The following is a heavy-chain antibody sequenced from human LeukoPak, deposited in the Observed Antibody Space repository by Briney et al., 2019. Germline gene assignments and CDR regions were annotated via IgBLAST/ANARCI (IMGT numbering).Heavy chain of an antibody. CDR2: IYYSGTT. J-gene: IGHJ5*02. CDR3: ARGTGGAAAADFDP. CDR1: GGSISSRGHY. Sequence: SETLSLTCTVSGGSISSRGHYWSWIRQHPGKGLEWIGFIYYSGTTYYNPSLESRATISVDTSKNHFSLKLISVTDADTAMYYCARGTGGAAAADFDPWGQGTLVTVSS. V-gene: IGHV4-31*03. D-gene: IGHD6-13*01.